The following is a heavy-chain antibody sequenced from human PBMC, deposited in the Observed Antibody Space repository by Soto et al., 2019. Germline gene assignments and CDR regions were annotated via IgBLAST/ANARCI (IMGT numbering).Heavy chain of an antibody. V-gene: IGHV1-69*12. CDR3: ATPGYDSSGYYYVY. J-gene: IGHJ4*02. Sequence: QVQLVQSGAEVKKPGSSVKVSCKASGGTFSSYAISWVRQAPGQGLEWMGGIIPIFGTANYAQKFQGRVTITADESTSTADMELSSLRSEDTAVYYCATPGYDSSGYYYVYWGQGTLVTVSS. CDR1: GGTFSSYA. D-gene: IGHD3-22*01. CDR2: IIPIFGTA.